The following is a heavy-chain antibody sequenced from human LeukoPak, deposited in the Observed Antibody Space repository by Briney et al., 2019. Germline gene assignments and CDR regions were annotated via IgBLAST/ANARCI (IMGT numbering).Heavy chain of an antibody. D-gene: IGHD3-3*01. J-gene: IGHJ6*03. CDR2: IYTSGST. Sequence: SETLSLTCTVSGGSISSYYWSWIRQPAGRGLEWIGRIYTSGSTNYNPSLKSRVTMSVDTSKNQFSLKLSSVTAADTAVYYCARGELRFLEWLEWYYMDVWGKGTTVTVSS. CDR1: GGSISSYY. V-gene: IGHV4-4*07. CDR3: ARGELRFLEWLEWYYMDV.